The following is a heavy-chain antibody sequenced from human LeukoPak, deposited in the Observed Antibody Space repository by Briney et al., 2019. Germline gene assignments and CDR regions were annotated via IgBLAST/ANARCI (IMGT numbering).Heavy chain of an antibody. D-gene: IGHD1-26*01. V-gene: IGHV3-23*01. CDR3: AKVHYTASFPGSFPGRNYFDS. J-gene: IGHJ4*02. Sequence: GGSLRLSCTVSGFAFSGYAMSWVRQAPGKGPEWVSSIGARGDVTYSADSVKGRFTISRDNSKRTLFLQMNSLRAEGTAVYYCAKVHYTASFPGSFPGRNYFDSWGQGSLVTDSS. CDR2: IGARGDVT. CDR1: GFAFSGYA.